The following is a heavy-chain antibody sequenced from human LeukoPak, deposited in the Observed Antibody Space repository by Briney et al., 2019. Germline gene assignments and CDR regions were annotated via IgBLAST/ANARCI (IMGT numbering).Heavy chain of an antibody. CDR2: ISSSGSTI. Sequence: GGSLRLSCAASGFTFSSYEMNWVRQAPGKGLEWVSYISSSGSTIYYADSVKGRFTISRDNAKNSLYLQMNSLRAEDTAVYYCASPTARMELNNWFDPWGQGTLVTVSS. J-gene: IGHJ5*02. V-gene: IGHV3-48*03. D-gene: IGHD1-7*01. CDR1: GFTFSSYE. CDR3: ASPTARMELNNWFDP.